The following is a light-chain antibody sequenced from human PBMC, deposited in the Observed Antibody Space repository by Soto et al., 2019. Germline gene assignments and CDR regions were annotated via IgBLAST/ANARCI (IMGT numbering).Light chain of an antibody. CDR2: DGS. CDR1: QSISNW. CDR3: QQSFGTVWT. V-gene: IGKV1-5*01. J-gene: IGKJ1*01. Sequence: IHMTQSPSTLSASVVYRVTITFLASQSISNWLAWYQQKPGKAPKLLIYDGSNLESGVPSRFSGSGSGTEFTLTISNLQPEDFAIYYCQQSFGTVWTFGQGTKVDIK.